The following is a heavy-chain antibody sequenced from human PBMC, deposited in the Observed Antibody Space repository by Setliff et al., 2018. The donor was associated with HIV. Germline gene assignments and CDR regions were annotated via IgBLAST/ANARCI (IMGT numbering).Heavy chain of an antibody. Sequence: SETLSLTCAVYGGSFSSYYWSWIRQPPGKGLEWIGEINHSGSTNHNPSLKSRVTISVDTSKNQFSLKLRSVTAADRAVYYCARVPGYSSGTSYMDVWGKGTTVTVSS. CDR3: ARVPGYSSGTSYMDV. D-gene: IGHD6-19*01. V-gene: IGHV4-34*01. CDR1: GGSFSSYY. J-gene: IGHJ6*03. CDR2: INHSGST.